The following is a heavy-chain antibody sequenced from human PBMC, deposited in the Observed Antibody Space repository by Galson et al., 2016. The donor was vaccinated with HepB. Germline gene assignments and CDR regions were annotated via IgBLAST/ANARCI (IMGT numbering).Heavy chain of an antibody. CDR1: GFTFSNYW. Sequence: SLRLSCAASGFTFSNYWMHWVRQAPGKGLVWVSPINGDGSITDYADSVKGRFTISRDNVKNTLYLQMNSLRAEDTAVYYCLRLSKRENFDYWGQGTLVTVSS. V-gene: IGHV3-74*01. CDR3: LRLSKRENFDY. CDR2: INGDGSIT. D-gene: IGHD5-24*01. J-gene: IGHJ4*02.